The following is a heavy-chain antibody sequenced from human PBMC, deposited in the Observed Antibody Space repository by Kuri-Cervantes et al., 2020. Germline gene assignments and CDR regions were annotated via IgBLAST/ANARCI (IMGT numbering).Heavy chain of an antibody. CDR1: GYRFTSYW. Sequence: GESLKISCKGSGYRFTSYWIGWVRPMPGKGLGWMGIIYPGDSDTRYTPSFQGQVTISAYKSIRNAYLQWSRLKASATAMYYCARLYSLGNAFDIWGQGTMVTVSS. CDR3: ARLYSLGNAFDI. D-gene: IGHD4-11*01. V-gene: IGHV5-51*01. CDR2: IYPGDSDT. J-gene: IGHJ3*02.